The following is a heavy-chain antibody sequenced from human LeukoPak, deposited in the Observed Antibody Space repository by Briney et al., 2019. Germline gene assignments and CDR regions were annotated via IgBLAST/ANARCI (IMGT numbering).Heavy chain of an antibody. CDR2: IKQDGSEK. V-gene: IGHV3-7*01. D-gene: IGHD6-13*01. CDR3: ARSIAAASSSYYFDY. J-gene: IGHJ4*02. Sequence: PGGSLRLSCAASGLTFSSYWMSWVRQAPGKGLEWVANIKQDGSEKYYVDSVKGRFTISRDNAKNSLYLQMNSLRAEDTAVYYCARSIAAASSSYYFDYWGQETLVTVSS. CDR1: GLTFSSYW.